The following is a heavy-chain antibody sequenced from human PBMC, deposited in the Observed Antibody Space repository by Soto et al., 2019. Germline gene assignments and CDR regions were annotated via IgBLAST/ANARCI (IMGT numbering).Heavy chain of an antibody. CDR3: ARDRYYYGSRANWFDP. CDR1: GGSISSGGYY. CDR2: IYYSGST. J-gene: IGHJ5*02. Sequence: PSETLSLTCTVSGGSISSGGYYWSWIRQHPGKGLEWIGYIYYSGSTYYNPSLKSRVTISVDTSKNQFSLKLSSVTAADTAVYYCARDRYYYGSRANWFDPWGQGTLVTVSS. D-gene: IGHD3-10*01. V-gene: IGHV4-31*03.